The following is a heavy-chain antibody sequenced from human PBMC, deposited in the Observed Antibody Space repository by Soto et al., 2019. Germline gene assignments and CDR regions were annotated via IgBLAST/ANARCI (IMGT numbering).Heavy chain of an antibody. Sequence: SETLSLTCSVSGGSVSDKTYYWSWIRQPPGKRLEWIGYVYYSGTTNYNPSLKSRVTISVDLSKNRFSLRLSSVTTADTALYYCARTTAVPNTLRSRYFFDYCGAGTMVTVYS. CDR3: ARTTAVPNTLRSRYFFDY. V-gene: IGHV4-61*01. CDR2: VYYSGTT. CDR1: GGSVSDKTYY. D-gene: IGHD4-17*01. J-gene: IGHJ4*02.